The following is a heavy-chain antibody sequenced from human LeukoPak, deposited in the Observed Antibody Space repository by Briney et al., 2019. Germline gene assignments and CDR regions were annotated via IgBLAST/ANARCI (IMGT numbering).Heavy chain of an antibody. CDR1: GYTYTDYF. D-gene: IGHD5-18*01. Sequence: GASVKVSCKASGYTYTDYFMHWARQAPGQGLEWMGWINPNSGGTHYAQKFQGKVTMTRDTSISTAYMELSRLRSDDTAVYYCARDPGYSSPRGDYWGQRTLVTVSS. V-gene: IGHV1-2*02. CDR2: INPNSGGT. J-gene: IGHJ4*02. CDR3: ARDPGYSSPRGDY.